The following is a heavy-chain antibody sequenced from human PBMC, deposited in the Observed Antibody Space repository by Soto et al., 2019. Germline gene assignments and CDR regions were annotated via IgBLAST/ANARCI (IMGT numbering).Heavy chain of an antibody. V-gene: IGHV4-59*12. CDR2: IHYTGST. CDR1: GGSISSYY. D-gene: IGHD2-15*01. Sequence: SEXLSLTCTVSGGSISSYYWSWIRQPPGKGLEWIGYIHYTGSTNYNPSLKSRVTISVDTSKNQFSLRLTSVTAADTAVYYCARFVPCSAGSCALDYWGQGTLVTVSS. CDR3: ARFVPCSAGSCALDY. J-gene: IGHJ4*02.